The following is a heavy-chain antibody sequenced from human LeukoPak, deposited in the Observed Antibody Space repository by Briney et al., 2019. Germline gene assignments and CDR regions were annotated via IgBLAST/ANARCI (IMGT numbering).Heavy chain of an antibody. V-gene: IGHV1-69*13. CDR1: GGTFSSYA. CDR2: IIPIFGTA. CDR3: ATSPMTGPYYFDY. D-gene: IGHD3-9*01. Sequence: SVKVSCKASGGTFSSYAISWVRQAPGQGLEWMGGIIPIFGTASYAQKFQGRVTITADESTSTAYMELSSLRSEDTAAYYCATSPMTGPYYFDYWGQGTLVTVSS. J-gene: IGHJ4*02.